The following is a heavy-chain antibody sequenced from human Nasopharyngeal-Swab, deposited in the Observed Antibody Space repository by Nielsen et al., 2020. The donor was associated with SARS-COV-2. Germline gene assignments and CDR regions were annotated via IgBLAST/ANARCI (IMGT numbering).Heavy chain of an antibody. J-gene: IGHJ4*02. CDR3: ARDFGD. D-gene: IGHD3-16*01. CDR2: ISWNSGSI. Sequence: SLKISCAASGFTFDDYAMHWVRQAPGKGLEWVSGISWNSGSIGYADSVKGRFTISRDNAKNSLYLQMNSLRAEDTALYYCARDFGDWGQGTLVTVSS. V-gene: IGHV3-9*01. CDR1: GFTFDDYA.